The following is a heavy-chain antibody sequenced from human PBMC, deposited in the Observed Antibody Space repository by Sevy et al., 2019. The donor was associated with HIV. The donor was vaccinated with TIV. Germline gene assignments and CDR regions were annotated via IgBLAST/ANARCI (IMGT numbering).Heavy chain of an antibody. V-gene: IGHV3-23*01. CDR3: AKTDSTSWNAAFDL. CDR1: GFTFSRNG. Sequence: GGSLRLSCAVSGFTFSRNGMTWVRQAPGKGLEWVSGISGLGSKTYYSDSVKGRFTISRDTSRNTLYLQMDSLRAEDTAVYYCAKTDSTSWNAAFDLWGQGTMVTVSS. J-gene: IGHJ3*01. D-gene: IGHD2-2*01. CDR2: ISGLGSKT.